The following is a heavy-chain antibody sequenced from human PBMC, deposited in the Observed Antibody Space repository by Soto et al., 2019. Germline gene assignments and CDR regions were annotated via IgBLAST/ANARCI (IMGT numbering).Heavy chain of an antibody. CDR2: IRSKANSYAT. V-gene: IGHV3-73*01. D-gene: IGHD3-10*01. CDR3: TRLHGPDYYGSGSYQGY. J-gene: IGHJ4*02. Sequence: PGRYLRLSCAASGFTFSGCAMHWVRQASGKGLEWVGRIRSKANSYATAYAASVKGRFTISRDDSKNTAYLQMNSLKTEDTAVYYCTRLHGPDYYGSGSYQGYWGQGT. CDR1: GFTFSGCA.